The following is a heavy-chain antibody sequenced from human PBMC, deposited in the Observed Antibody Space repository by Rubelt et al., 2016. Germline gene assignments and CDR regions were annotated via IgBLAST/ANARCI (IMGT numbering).Heavy chain of an antibody. V-gene: IGHV5-10-1*01. Sequence: EVPLGQSGAEVKKPGGALKISCKGSGYSFTHFWNGWGGPMPGKGLEWMGRVYPTVSYTDYSPCFQGHVTTSLDKASSTAYLQWSSLKSSDTAIYYCARMYTELDFWGQGTLVTVSS. CDR3: ARMYTELDF. D-gene: IGHD1-14*01. CDR2: VYPTVSYT. J-gene: IGHJ4*02. CDR1: GYSFTHFW.